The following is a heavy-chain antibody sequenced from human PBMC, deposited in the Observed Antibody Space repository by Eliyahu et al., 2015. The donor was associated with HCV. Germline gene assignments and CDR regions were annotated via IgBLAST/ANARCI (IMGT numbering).Heavy chain of an antibody. Sequence: QVHLQESGPGLVKPSETVSLTCIVSGGSIRNYYWNWIRQPADKGPEWIGRXHSSGTADYKPSLKSRITMSVDTSRNQVXLTLTSVTAADTAVYFCARDEFSFTSSTENYLQGFPLAPWGQGTLVTVS. D-gene: IGHD3-10*01. V-gene: IGHV4-4*07. CDR3: ARDEFSFTSSTENYLQGFPLAP. CDR2: XHSSGTA. CDR1: GGSIRNYY. J-gene: IGHJ5*02.